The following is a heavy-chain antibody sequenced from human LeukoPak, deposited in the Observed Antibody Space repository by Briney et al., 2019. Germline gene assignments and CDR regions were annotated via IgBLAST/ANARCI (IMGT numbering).Heavy chain of an antibody. V-gene: IGHV3-11*01. CDR3: ARVYYVVVPAALFDY. D-gene: IGHD2-2*01. CDR1: GFTFSSYA. Sequence: GGSLRLSCAASGFTFSSYAMSWIRQAPGKGLEWVSYISSSGSTIYYADSVKGRFTISRDNAKNSLYLQMNSLRAEDTAVYYCARVYYVVVPAALFDYWGQGTLVTVSS. CDR2: ISSSGSTI. J-gene: IGHJ4*02.